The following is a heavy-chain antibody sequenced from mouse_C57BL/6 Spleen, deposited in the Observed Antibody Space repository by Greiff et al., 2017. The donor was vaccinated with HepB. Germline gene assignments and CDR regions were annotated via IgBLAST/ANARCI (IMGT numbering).Heavy chain of an antibody. CDR3: TVTGSYYFDY. J-gene: IGHJ2*01. D-gene: IGHD4-1*01. CDR2: IRNKANNHAT. CDR1: GFTFSDAW. Sequence: EVQGVESGGGLVQPGGSMKLSCAASGFTFSDAWMDWVRQSPEKGLEWVAEIRNKANNHATYYAESVKGRFTISRDDSKSSVYLQMNSLRAEDTGIYYCTVTGSYYFDYWGQGTTLTVSS. V-gene: IGHV6-6*01.